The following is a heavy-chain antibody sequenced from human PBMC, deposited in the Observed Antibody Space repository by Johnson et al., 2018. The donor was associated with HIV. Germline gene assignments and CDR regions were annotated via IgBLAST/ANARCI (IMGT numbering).Heavy chain of an antibody. CDR1: GFTFSSYG. CDR3: AREGGQWLVLVDAFDI. V-gene: IGHV3-30*03. Sequence: QVQLVESGGGVVQPGRSLRLSCVGSGFTFSSYGMHWVRQAPGKGLEWVAVISYDGSNKYYADSVKGRFTISRDNSKNTLYLQMNSLRAEDTAVYYCAREGGQWLVLVDAFDIWGKGTMVTVSS. CDR2: ISYDGSNK. J-gene: IGHJ3*02. D-gene: IGHD6-19*01.